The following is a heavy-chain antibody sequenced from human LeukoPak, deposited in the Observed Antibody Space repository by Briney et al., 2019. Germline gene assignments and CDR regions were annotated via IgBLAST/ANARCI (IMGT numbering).Heavy chain of an antibody. J-gene: IGHJ4*02. CDR1: GDSINNYY. CDR3: AGQTIAARHRGYYFDY. CDR2: MYYNGSP. V-gene: IGHV4-59*03. Sequence: SQTLSLTCTVSGDSINNYYWSWIRQPPGKGLEWIGYMYYNGSPNYNPSLKSRVTISVDRSKKQFSLKLTSVTAADTAVYYCAGQTIAARHRGYYFDYWGQGTLVTVSS. D-gene: IGHD6-6*01.